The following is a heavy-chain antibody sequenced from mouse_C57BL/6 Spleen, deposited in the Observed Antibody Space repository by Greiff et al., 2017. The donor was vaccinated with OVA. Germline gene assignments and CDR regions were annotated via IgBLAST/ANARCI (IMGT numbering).Heavy chain of an antibody. V-gene: IGHV3-6*01. D-gene: IGHD2-3*01. CDR3: ARGSDGYYDYFDY. CDR1: GYSITSGYY. J-gene: IGHJ2*01. CDR2: ISYDGSN. Sequence: DVQLQESGPGLVKPSQSLSLTCSVTGYSITSGYYWNWIRQFPGNKLEWMGYISYDGSNNYNPSLKNRISITRDTSKNQFFLKLNSVTTEDTATYYCARGSDGYYDYFDYWGQGTTLTVSS.